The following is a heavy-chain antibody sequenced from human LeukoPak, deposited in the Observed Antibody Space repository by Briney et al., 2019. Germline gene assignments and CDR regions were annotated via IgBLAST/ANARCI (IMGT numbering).Heavy chain of an antibody. CDR2: LYSGGST. J-gene: IGHJ6*02. CDR1: GFTVSSNY. CDR3: AKNSGSYSYYYYGMDV. V-gene: IGHV3-53*01. Sequence: GGSLRLSCVASGFTVSSNYMSWVRQAPGKGLEWVSGLYSGGSTYCADSVKGRFTISRDNSKNTLYLQMNSLRAEDSAVYYCAKNSGSYSYYYYGMDVWGQGTTVTVSS. D-gene: IGHD1-26*01.